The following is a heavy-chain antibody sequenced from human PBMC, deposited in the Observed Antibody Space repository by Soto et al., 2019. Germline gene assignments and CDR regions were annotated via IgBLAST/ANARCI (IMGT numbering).Heavy chain of an antibody. J-gene: IGHJ4*02. CDR2: FSATSENT. CDR3: AKARDQQWVRLPFDY. D-gene: IGHD6-19*01. CDR1: GFFFSSYT. Sequence: EVQLLESGGGLVQPGGSLRLSCVGSGFFFSSYTMTWVRQAPGKGLEWVSSFSATSENTYYADSVRGRFTISRDNSKNTLFLQMNSLTAEATAMYYCAKARDQQWVRLPFDYWGQGILVIVSS. V-gene: IGHV3-23*01.